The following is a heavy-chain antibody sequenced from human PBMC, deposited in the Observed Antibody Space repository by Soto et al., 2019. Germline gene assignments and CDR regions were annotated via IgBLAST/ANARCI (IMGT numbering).Heavy chain of an antibody. V-gene: IGHV3-23*01. CDR1: GFTFSSYA. J-gene: IGHJ6*02. D-gene: IGHD6-13*01. Sequence: GGSLRLSCAASGFTFSSYAMSWVRQAQGKGLEWVSAISGSGGSTYYADSVKGRFTISRDNSKKTLYLKMNSLRSEDTAVYYWAREYSSRELDYYYGMDVWGQGTTVTVSS. CDR2: ISGSGGST. CDR3: AREYSSRELDYYYGMDV.